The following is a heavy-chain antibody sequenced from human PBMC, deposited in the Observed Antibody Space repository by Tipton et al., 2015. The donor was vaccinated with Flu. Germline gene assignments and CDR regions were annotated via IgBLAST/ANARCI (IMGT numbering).Heavy chain of an antibody. V-gene: IGHV3-49*02. CDR1: GYNFNTYI. Sequence: SGAEVKQPGAPVKVSCKVSGYNFNTYIINWVRQAPGQGLEWVSIIRSKTYGGTTEYAASVKGRFTISRDDSKSIAYLHINSLKTEDTAVYYCSTDYVYSNYHAYWGQGTLVTVSS. J-gene: IGHJ4*02. CDR3: STDYVYSNYHAY. D-gene: IGHD3-10*02. CDR2: IRSKTYGGTT.